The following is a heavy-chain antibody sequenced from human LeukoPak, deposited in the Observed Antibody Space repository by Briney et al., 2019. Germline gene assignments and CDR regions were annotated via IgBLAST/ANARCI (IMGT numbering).Heavy chain of an antibody. D-gene: IGHD2-21*02. CDR1: GYTFTSYG. Sequence: GASVKVSCKASGYTFTSYGISWVRQAPGQGLEWMGWISAYNGNTNYAQKLQGRVTMTTDTSTSTAYMELRSLRPDDTAVYYCARDWAAYCGGDCYSTDKRIDYWGQGTLVTVSS. V-gene: IGHV1-18*01. J-gene: IGHJ4*02. CDR3: ARDWAAYCGGDCYSTDKRIDY. CDR2: ISAYNGNT.